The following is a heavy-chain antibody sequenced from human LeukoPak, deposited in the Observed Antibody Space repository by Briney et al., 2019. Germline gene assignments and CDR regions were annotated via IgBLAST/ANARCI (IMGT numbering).Heavy chain of an antibody. CDR1: GYTFTGYY. Sequence: ASVKVSCKASGYTFTGYYMHWVRQAPGQGLEWMGWINPNSGGTNYAQKFQGWVTMTRDTSTSTAYMDLSRLRSDDTAVYYCARDPDCSSTSCTDYWGQGTLVTVSS. D-gene: IGHD2-2*01. V-gene: IGHV1-2*04. J-gene: IGHJ4*02. CDR2: INPNSGGT. CDR3: ARDPDCSSTSCTDY.